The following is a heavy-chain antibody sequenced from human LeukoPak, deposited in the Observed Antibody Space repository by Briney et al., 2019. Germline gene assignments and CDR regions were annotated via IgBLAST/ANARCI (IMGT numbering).Heavy chain of an antibody. J-gene: IGHJ6*02. V-gene: IGHV1-2*02. D-gene: IGHD3-10*01. CDR3: AREMVRGVNYDYYGMDV. CDR2: IYPNSGGT. Sequence: ASVKVSCKASGYTLTGYYMHWVRQAPGQGLEWMGWIYPNSGGTNYAQKFQGRVTTTRDTSISTDYMELSRLSSDDTAVYYCAREMVRGVNYDYYGMDVWGQGTTVTVSS. CDR1: GYTLTGYY.